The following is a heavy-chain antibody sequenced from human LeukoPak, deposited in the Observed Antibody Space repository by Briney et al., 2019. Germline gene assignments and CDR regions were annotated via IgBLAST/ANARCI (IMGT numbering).Heavy chain of an antibody. D-gene: IGHD2-2*02. J-gene: IGHJ4*02. V-gene: IGHV1-69*04. CDR1: GGTFSSYT. CDR3: ARDRVNCRSTSCYKDY. Sequence: SVKVSCKASGGTFSSYTISWVRQAPGQGLEWMGRIIPILGIANYAQKFQGRVTITADKSTSTAYMELSSLRSEDTAVYYCARDRVNCRSTSCYKDYWGQGTLVTVSS. CDR2: IIPILGIA.